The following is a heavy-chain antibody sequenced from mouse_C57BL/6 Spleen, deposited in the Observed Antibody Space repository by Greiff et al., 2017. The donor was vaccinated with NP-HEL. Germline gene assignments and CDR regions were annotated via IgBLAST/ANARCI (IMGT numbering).Heavy chain of an antibody. D-gene: IGHD2-3*01. Sequence: DVHLVESGGGLVQPGGSLKLSCAASGFTFSDYYMYWVRQTPEKRLEWVAYISNGGGSTYYPDTVKGRFTISRDNAKNTLYLQMSRLKSEDTAMYYCARQDCDGYYDYAMDYWGQGTSVTVSS. CDR3: ARQDCDGYYDYAMDY. V-gene: IGHV5-12*01. CDR2: ISNGGGST. J-gene: IGHJ4*01. CDR1: GFTFSDYY.